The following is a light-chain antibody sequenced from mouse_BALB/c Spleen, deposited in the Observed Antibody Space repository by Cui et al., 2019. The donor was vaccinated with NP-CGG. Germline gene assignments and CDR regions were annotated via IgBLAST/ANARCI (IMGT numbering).Light chain of an antibody. V-gene: IGLV1*01. Sequence: QAVVTQESALTTSPGETVTLTCRSSTGAVTTSNYAIWVQEKPDHLFTGLIGGTNNRAPGVPARFSGSLIGDKAALTITGVQTEDEAIYFCALWFSNHWVFGGGTKLTVL. CDR2: GTN. CDR1: TGAVTTSNY. CDR3: ALWFSNHWV. J-gene: IGLJ1*01.